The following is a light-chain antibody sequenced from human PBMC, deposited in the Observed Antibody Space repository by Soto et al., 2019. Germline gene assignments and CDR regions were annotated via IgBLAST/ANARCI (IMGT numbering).Light chain of an antibody. J-gene: IGKJ1*01. CDR2: DVS. V-gene: IGKV1-5*01. CDR1: QSVSTY. CDR3: QQYNGYSRT. Sequence: DIQMTQSPSTLSASVLDRVTITFRASQSVSTYLAWYQQKPGKAPNLLISDVSSLERGVPSRFSGSGSGTEFTLTISSMQPDDFATFYCQQYNGYSRTFGQGTKVDIK.